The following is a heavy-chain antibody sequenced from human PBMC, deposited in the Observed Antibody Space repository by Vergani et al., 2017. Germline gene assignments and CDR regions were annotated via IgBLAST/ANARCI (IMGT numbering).Heavy chain of an antibody. D-gene: IGHD2-21*01. J-gene: IGHJ5*02. CDR1: NDSVSNTFYY. CDR2: LYYSGST. Sequence: QVQLQESGPGLVKPSETLSLTCTVSNDSVSNTFYYWGWIRQTPGKGLEWIGSLYYSGSTYYNPSLESRVTMSVDTSKSQFSLKLSSVTAADTAVYYCTVHCAAIAVDNWFVPSCEGTVLNLS. V-gene: IGHV4-39*01. CDR3: TVHCAAIAVDNWFVP.